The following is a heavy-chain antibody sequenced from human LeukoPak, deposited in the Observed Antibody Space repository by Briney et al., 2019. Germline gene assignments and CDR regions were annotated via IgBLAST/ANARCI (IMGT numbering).Heavy chain of an antibody. CDR2: INPDGSTT. Sequence: PGGSLRLSCAASGFTFSSYAMSWVRQAPGKGLEWVSRINPDGSTTNYADSVKGRFTISRDNAKNTLYLQMNSLRAEDTAVYYCARVLLGSWDWFDPWGQGTLVTISS. J-gene: IGHJ5*02. V-gene: IGHV3-74*01. CDR3: ARVLLGSWDWFDP. CDR1: GFTFSSYA. D-gene: IGHD3-10*01.